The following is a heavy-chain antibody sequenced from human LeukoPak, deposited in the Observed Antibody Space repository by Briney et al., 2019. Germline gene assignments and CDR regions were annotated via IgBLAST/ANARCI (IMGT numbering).Heavy chain of an antibody. CDR1: GGTFSSYT. CDR3: ASPRALYCSSTSCQTANGAFDI. J-gene: IGHJ3*02. CDR2: IIPILGIA. D-gene: IGHD2-2*01. V-gene: IGHV1-69*02. Sequence: SVKVSCXASGGTFSSYTIGWVRQAPGQGLEWMGRIIPILGIANYAQKFQGRVTITADKSTSTAYMELSSLRSEDTAVYYCASPRALYCSSTSCQTANGAFDIWGQGTMVTVSS.